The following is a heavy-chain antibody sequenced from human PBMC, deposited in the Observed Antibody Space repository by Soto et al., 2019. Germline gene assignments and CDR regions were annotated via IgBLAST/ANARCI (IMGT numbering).Heavy chain of an antibody. J-gene: IGHJ5*01. CDR1: GFSLRNTEES. CDR3: AHRRYKWNDWECFVS. Sequence: QITLKESGPTLVKATQTLTLTCSFSGFSLRNTEESVSWIRQPPGKAMEWLGIIYWDDEKRYSPSVKIRHTIIKETSKNQVVIKMTNLNPMDTGTYDCAHRRYKWNDWECFVSWGKGTLNNVSS. V-gene: IGHV2-5*02. CDR2: IYWDDEK. D-gene: IGHD1-20*01.